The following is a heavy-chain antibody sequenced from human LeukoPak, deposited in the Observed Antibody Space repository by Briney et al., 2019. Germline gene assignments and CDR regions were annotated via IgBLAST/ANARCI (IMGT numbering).Heavy chain of an antibody. CDR1: GYTFTGYY. V-gene: IGHV1-2*02. D-gene: IGHD3-22*01. Sequence: GASVKVSCKASGYTFTGYYMHWVRQAPGQGLEWMGWINPNSGGTNYAQKFQSRVTMTRDTSISTAYMELSRLRSDDTAVYYCARASYDSSGYYFYYYYYYMDVWGKGTTVTVSS. J-gene: IGHJ6*03. CDR3: ARASYDSSGYYFYYYYYYMDV. CDR2: INPNSGGT.